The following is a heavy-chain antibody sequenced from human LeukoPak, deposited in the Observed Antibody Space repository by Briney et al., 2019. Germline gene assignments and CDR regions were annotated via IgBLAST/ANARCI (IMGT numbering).Heavy chain of an antibody. CDR1: GFTFSSYG. Sequence: PGGSLRLSCAASGFTFSSYGMHWVRQAPGKGLEWVAAIWYDGSNKYYADSVKGRFTISRDNSKNTLYLQMNSLRAEDTAVYYCARALSTKYSGYDGEFDYWGQGTLVTVSS. CDR2: IWYDGSNK. D-gene: IGHD5-12*01. J-gene: IGHJ4*02. V-gene: IGHV3-33*01. CDR3: ARALSTKYSGYDGEFDY.